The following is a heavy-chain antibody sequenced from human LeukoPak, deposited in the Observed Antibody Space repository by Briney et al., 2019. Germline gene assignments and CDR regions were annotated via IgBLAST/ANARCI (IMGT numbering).Heavy chain of an antibody. CDR1: GGSISSSSYY. Sequence: SETLSLTXTVSGGSISSSSYYWGWIRQPPGKGLQWIGSIYYSGSTYYNPSLKSRVTISVDTSKNQFSLKLSSVAAADTAVCYCVRHTRITMIVVAGTFDYWGQGTLVTVSS. J-gene: IGHJ4*02. D-gene: IGHD3-22*01. V-gene: IGHV4-39*01. CDR2: IYYSGST. CDR3: VRHTRITMIVVAGTFDY.